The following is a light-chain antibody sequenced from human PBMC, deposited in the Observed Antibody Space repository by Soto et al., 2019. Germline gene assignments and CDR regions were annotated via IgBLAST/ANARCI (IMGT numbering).Light chain of an antibody. CDR3: PPHPRPLGGVL. Sequence: QSVLTQPPSVSGAPGQRVTISCTGSSSNIGAGYEVHWYQQLPGTAPKLLIYGNIYRPSGVPDRFSGSKSGTSVSLAITGPQGGDGADYHPPPHPRPLGGVLFGGGTQLPAL. CDR1: SSNIGAGYE. V-gene: IGLV1-40*01. J-gene: IGLJ7*02. CDR2: GNI.